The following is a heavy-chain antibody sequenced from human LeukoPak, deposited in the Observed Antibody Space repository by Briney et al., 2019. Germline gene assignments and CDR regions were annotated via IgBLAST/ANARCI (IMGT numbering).Heavy chain of an antibody. CDR2: IFYSGIS. D-gene: IGHD3-10*01. CDR1: GGSISSYY. Sequence: SETLSLTCTVSGGSISSYYWSWIRQPPGKGLEWIGYIFYSGISNYNPSLKSRVTISLDTSKNQLSLKLRSVTAADTAVYYSARHGGATMVRGILVDAFDIWGQGTVVTVSS. V-gene: IGHV4-59*08. J-gene: IGHJ3*02. CDR3: ARHGGATMVRGILVDAFDI.